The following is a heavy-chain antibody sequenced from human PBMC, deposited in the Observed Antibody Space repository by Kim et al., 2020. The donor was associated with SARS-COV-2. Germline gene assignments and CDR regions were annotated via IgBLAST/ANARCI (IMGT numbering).Heavy chain of an antibody. Sequence: GGSLRLSCAASGFTFSNYGMHWVRQAPGKGLEWVSAISNSGSTYDADSVEGRFTIARDNYKNTLFLQMNSQRAEDTAVYYCTRRNGYHGSGYMDVWGQGTTVTVSS. D-gene: IGHD3-10*01. V-gene: IGHV3-23*01. CDR3: TRRNGYHGSGYMDV. J-gene: IGHJ6*03. CDR2: ISNSGST. CDR1: GFTFSNYG.